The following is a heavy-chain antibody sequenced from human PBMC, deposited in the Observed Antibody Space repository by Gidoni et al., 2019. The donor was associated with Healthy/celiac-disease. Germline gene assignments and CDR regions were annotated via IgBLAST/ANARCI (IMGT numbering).Heavy chain of an antibody. Sequence: EVQLVESGGGLVQPGRSLRLSFAASGFTFDDYAMHWVRQAPGKGLEWVSGISWNSGSIGYADSVKGRFTISRDNAKNSLYLQMNSLRAEDTALYYCASAAAGLPFDYWGQGTLVTVSS. J-gene: IGHJ4*02. CDR1: GFTFDDYA. V-gene: IGHV3-9*01. CDR2: ISWNSGSI. D-gene: IGHD6-13*01. CDR3: ASAAAGLPFDY.